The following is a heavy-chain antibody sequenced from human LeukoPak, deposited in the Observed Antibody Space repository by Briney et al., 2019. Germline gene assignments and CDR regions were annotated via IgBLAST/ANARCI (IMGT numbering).Heavy chain of an antibody. V-gene: IGHV4-59*01. CDR2: IYYSGST. D-gene: IGHD3-22*01. CDR3: TRGSIAYYYMDV. Sequence: KASETLSLTCTVSGGSSSSYYWSWIRQPPGKGLEWIGNIYYSGSTNYNPSLKSRVTTSVDTSKNQFSLKLSSVTAADTAVYYCTRGSIAYYYMDVWGKGTTVTISS. J-gene: IGHJ6*03. CDR1: GGSSSSYY.